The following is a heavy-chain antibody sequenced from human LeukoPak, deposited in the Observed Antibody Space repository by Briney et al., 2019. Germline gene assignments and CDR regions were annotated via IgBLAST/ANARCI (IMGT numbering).Heavy chain of an antibody. CDR3: AKDGQIVVVPAAAYYFDY. D-gene: IGHD2-2*01. J-gene: IGHJ4*02. CDR2: IRYDGSNK. V-gene: IGHV3-30*02. CDR1: GFTFSSYG. Sequence: GGSLRLSCAASGFTFSSYGMHWVRQAPGKGLEWVAFIRYDGSNKYYADSVKGRFTISRDNSKNTLYLQMNSLRAEDTAVYYCAKDGQIVVVPAAAYYFDYWGQGTLVTVSS.